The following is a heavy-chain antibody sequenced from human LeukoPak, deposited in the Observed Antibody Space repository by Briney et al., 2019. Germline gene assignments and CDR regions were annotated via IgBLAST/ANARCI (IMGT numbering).Heavy chain of an antibody. D-gene: IGHD2-21*02. CDR1: GFTFSSYS. CDR3: VRDHCYSFDY. V-gene: IGHV3-48*02. Sequence: PGGSLRLSCAASGFTFSSYSMNWVRQAPGKGLEWISYISSSSSAIYYADSVKGRSTISRDNAKNSLYLQMNSLRDEDTAVYYCVRDHCYSFDYWGREPVVTVSS. J-gene: IGHJ4*02. CDR2: ISSSSSAI.